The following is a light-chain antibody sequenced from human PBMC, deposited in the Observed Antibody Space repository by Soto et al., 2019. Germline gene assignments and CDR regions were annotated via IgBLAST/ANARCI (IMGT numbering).Light chain of an antibody. CDR2: DAS. CDR3: QQYYSYPPT. J-gene: IGKJ1*01. V-gene: IGKV3-20*01. CDR1: QTVFSNY. Sequence: EIVLTQSPVTLSLSPGERATLSCRATQTVFSNYIGWYQQKPGQAPRLLIYDASNRATGIPAKFSGSGSGTDFTLTISCLQSEDFATYYCQQYYSYPPTFGQGTKVDIK.